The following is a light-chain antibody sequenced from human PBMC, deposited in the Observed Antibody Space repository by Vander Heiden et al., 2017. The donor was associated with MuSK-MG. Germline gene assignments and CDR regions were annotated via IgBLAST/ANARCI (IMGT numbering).Light chain of an antibody. CDR1: PSVLFTSNNKNY. CDR2: WAS. CDR3: QQDDSTPLT. V-gene: IGKV4-1*01. Sequence: DIVMTQSPDSLAVSLGERATINCKSSPSVLFTSNNKNYLAWYQQKPGQPPKLLIYWASTRESGVPDRFSGSGSGTDFTLTISSLQAEDVAVYYCQQDDSTPLTFGGGTRVEIK. J-gene: IGKJ4*01.